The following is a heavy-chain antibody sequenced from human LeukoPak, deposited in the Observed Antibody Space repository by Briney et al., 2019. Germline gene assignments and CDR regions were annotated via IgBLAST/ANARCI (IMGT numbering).Heavy chain of an antibody. J-gene: IGHJ5*02. CDR1: GFTFSSYE. D-gene: IGHD2/OR15-2a*01. CDR3: ASLSIRRALRRREDNWFDP. Sequence: PGGSLRLSCAASGFTFSSYEMNWVRQAPGKGLEWVSYISSSGSTIYYADSVKGRFTISRDNAKNSLYLQMSSLRAEDTAVYYCASLSIRRALRRREDNWFDPWGQGTLVTVSS. V-gene: IGHV3-48*03. CDR2: ISSSGSTI.